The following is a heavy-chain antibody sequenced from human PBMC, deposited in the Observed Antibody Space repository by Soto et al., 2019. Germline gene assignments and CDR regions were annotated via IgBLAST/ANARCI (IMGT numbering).Heavy chain of an antibody. CDR3: AHIPNYYQDDWFDP. CDR1: GFSPTTRGVG. CDR2: IYWDDDK. Sequence: QITLKESGPTLVKPTQTLTLTCTFSGFSPTTRGVGVGWIRQPPGMALELLALIYWDDDKRYSPSLQSRLSMNKHTSKNEVVLTMTHVDPVDTATYYCAHIPNYYQDDWFDPWGQGTLVSVSS. J-gene: IGHJ5*02. V-gene: IGHV2-5*02. D-gene: IGHD3-22*01.